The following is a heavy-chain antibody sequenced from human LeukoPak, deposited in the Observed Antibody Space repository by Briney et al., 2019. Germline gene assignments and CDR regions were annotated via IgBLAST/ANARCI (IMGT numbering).Heavy chain of an antibody. D-gene: IGHD4-23*01. J-gene: IGHJ4*02. CDR1: GXTFSSYV. CDR2: ISGSGGST. Sequence: GGSLRLSCAASGXTFSSYVVSWVRQAPGKGLEWVSAISGSGGSTYYADSVKGRFTISRDNSKNNLYLQMNSLRAEDTAVYYCAKDRGTTVVTYYFDFWGQGTLVTVSS. CDR3: AKDRGTTVVTYYFDF. V-gene: IGHV3-23*01.